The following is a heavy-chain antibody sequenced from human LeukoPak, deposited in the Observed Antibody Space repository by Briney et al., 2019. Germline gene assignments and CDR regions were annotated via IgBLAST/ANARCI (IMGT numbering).Heavy chain of an antibody. J-gene: IGHJ4*02. CDR3: ARAKQRSTSCYAPGY. CDR2: ISSSSSYV. Sequence: GGSLRLSCAASGFTFSSYSMSWVRQAPGKGLEWVSSISSSSSYVYYADSVKGRFTISRDNAKNSLYLQMNSLRAEDTAMYYCARAKQRSTSCYAPGYWGQGTLVTVSS. V-gene: IGHV3-21*01. D-gene: IGHD2-2*01. CDR1: GFTFSSYS.